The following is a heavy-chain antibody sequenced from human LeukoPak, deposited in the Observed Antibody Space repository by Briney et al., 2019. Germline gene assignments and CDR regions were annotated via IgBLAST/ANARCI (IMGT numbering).Heavy chain of an antibody. D-gene: IGHD6-13*01. CDR3: AKLGAAGTSGYFDY. V-gene: IGHV3-30*18. CDR1: GFTFSSYG. J-gene: IGHJ4*02. Sequence: GGSLRLSCAASGFTFSSYGMHWVRQAPGKGLEWVAVISYDGGNKYYADSVKGRFTISRDNSKNTLYPQMNSLRAEDTAVYYCAKLGAAGTSGYFDYWGQGTLVTVSS. CDR2: ISYDGGNK.